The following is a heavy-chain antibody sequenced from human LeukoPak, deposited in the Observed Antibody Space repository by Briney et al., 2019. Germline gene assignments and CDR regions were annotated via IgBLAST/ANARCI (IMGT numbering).Heavy chain of an antibody. D-gene: IGHD2-21*01. CDR3: ARGGKKGGSDSLHL. CDR2: ISSSGSTI. CDR1: GFTFSSYE. J-gene: IGHJ3*01. Sequence: PGGSLRLSCAASGFTFSSYEMNWVRQAPGKGLEWVSYISSSGSTIYYADSVKGRFTISRDNAKSLVYLQLNSLRAGDTALYYCARGGKKGGSDSLHLWGPGTMVTVAS. V-gene: IGHV3-48*03.